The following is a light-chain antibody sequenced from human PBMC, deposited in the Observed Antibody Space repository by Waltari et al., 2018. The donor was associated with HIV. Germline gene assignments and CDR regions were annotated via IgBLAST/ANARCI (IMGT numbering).Light chain of an antibody. CDR3: QVWDSGSDHV. CDR2: HDD. CDR1: NLGSRD. Sequence: SYVLTQPPSITVAPGKTAKITCGGKNLGSRDVHWYQQKPGQAPILVIYHDDDRPSGIPERFSGSNSDNTATLTINRVEVGDEADYYCQVWDSGSDHVFGSGTTVTVL. J-gene: IGLJ1*01. V-gene: IGLV3-21*01.